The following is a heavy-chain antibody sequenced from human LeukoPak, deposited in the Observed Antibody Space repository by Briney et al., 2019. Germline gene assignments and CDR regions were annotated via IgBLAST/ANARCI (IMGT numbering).Heavy chain of an antibody. CDR2: IYWNDDK. D-gene: IGHD6-19*01. Sequence: SGPTLVKPTQTLTLTCTFSGFSLSTSGVGVGWIRQPPGKALEWLALIYWNDDKRYSPSLKSRLTITKDTSKNQVVLTMTNMDPVDTATYYCAHSRAGGGWYPGLFDYWGQGTLVTVSS. V-gene: IGHV2-5*01. CDR3: AHSRAGGGWYPGLFDY. CDR1: GFSLSTSGVG. J-gene: IGHJ4*02.